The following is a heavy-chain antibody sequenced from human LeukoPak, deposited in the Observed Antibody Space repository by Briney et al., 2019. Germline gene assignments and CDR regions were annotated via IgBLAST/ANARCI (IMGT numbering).Heavy chain of an antibody. Sequence: GGSLRLSCAASGFTFSKYWMLWVRHAPGKGLESVSRINTEGTVTTCADSVKGRFTVSRDNADNTMFLQMNSVRDEDTAVYYCATKQWLAPPPDSWGQGTPVTVSS. V-gene: IGHV3-74*01. CDR3: ATKQWLAPPPDS. J-gene: IGHJ4*02. CDR1: GFTFSKYW. D-gene: IGHD6-19*01. CDR2: INTEGTVT.